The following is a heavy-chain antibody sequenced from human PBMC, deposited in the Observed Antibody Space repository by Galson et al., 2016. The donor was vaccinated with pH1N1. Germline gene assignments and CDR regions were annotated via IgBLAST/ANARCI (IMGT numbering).Heavy chain of an antibody. J-gene: IGHJ4*02. Sequence: SVKVSCKASGDTLDRYAISWVRQAPGQGLEWMGGIIPIFGAATYSQKFQGRVTITVDKSTKTAYMELSSLKSDDTAFSYCAESESYKPSSYDYWGLGTLVTVSS. CDR2: IIPIFGAA. CDR1: GDTLDRYA. D-gene: IGHD1-14*01. V-gene: IGHV1-69*06. CDR3: AESESYKPSSYDY.